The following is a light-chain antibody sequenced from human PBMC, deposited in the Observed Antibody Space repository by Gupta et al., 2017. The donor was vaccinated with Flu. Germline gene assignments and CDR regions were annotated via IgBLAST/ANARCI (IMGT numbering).Light chain of an antibody. CDR1: QNILYNSNNKNY. J-gene: IGKJ2*01. V-gene: IGKV4-1*01. CDR2: WAS. CDR3: QHYYSSPYT. Sequence: TCKSSQNILYNSNNKNYLTWYQQKPGQPPKLLIYWASTRASGVPDRFSGSGSVTDFTLTISSLQAEDVAVYYCQHYYSSPYTFGQGTKVEIK.